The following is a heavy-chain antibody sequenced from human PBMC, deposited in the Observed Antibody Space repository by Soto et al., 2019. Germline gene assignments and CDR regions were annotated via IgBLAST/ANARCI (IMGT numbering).Heavy chain of an antibody. CDR1: GGSISSYN. D-gene: IGHD2-2*01. CDR3: ARDEVVVVPAALKSSRRYYYYGMDV. J-gene: IGHJ6*02. V-gene: IGHV4-4*07. Sequence: SETLSLTCTVSGGSISSYNWSWIRQPAGKGLEWIGRIYTSGSTNYNPSLTSRVTMSVDTSKIQFSLKLSSVTAADTAVYYCARDEVVVVPAALKSSRRYYYYGMDVWGQGTTVTV. CDR2: IYTSGST.